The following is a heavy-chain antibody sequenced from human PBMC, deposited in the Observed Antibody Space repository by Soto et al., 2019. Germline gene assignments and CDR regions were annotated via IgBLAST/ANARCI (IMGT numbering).Heavy chain of an antibody. V-gene: IGHV1-18*01. CDR3: ARGFGESHYYYYGMDV. J-gene: IGHJ6*02. Sequence: ASVKVSCKASGYTFTSYGISWVRQAPGQGLEWMGWISAYNGNTNYAQKFQGRVTITADESTSTAYMELSSLRSEDTAVYYCARGFGESHYYYYGMDVWGQGTTVTVSS. CDR2: ISAYNGNT. CDR1: GYTFTSYG. D-gene: IGHD3-10*01.